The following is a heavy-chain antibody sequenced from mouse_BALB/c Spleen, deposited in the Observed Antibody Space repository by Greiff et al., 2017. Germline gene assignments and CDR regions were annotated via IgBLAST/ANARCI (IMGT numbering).Heavy chain of an antibody. J-gene: IGHJ3*01. CDR2: ISSGSSTI. V-gene: IGHV5-17*02. D-gene: IGHD2-4*01. CDR1: GFTFSSFG. Sequence: EVKLQESGGGLVQPGGSRKLSCAASGFTFSSFGMHWVRQAPEKGLEWVAYISSGSSTIYYADTVKGRFTISRDNPKNTLFLQMTSLRSEDTAMYYCARAGLYYDYDEGFAYWGQGTLVTVSA. CDR3: ARAGLYYDYDEGFAY.